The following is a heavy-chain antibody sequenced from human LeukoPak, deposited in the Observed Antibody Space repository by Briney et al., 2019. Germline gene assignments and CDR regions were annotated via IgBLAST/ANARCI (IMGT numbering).Heavy chain of an antibody. CDR1: GFTFNNYA. V-gene: IGHV3-48*02. CDR3: ASRDYFDY. J-gene: IGHJ4*02. Sequence: GGSLRLSCAASGFTFNNYAMSWVRQAPGKGLEWVSYITADSGTTYYADSVKGRFTISRDNAKNSLYLQMNSLRDEDTAVYYCASRDYFDYWGQGTLVTVSS. CDR2: ITADSGTT.